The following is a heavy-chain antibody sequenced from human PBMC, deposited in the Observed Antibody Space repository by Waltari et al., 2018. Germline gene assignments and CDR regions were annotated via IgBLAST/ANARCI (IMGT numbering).Heavy chain of an antibody. J-gene: IGHJ5*02. V-gene: IGHV4-34*01. D-gene: IGHD6-13*01. Sequence: QVQLQQWGAGLLKPSETLSLTCAVYGGSFSGYYWSWIRRPPGKGLEWIGEINHSGSTNYNPSLKSRVTISVDTSKNQFSLKLSSVTAADTAVYYCARYPGIAAAGTGSGNWFDPWGQGTLVTVSS. CDR1: GGSFSGYY. CDR2: INHSGST. CDR3: ARYPGIAAAGTGSGNWFDP.